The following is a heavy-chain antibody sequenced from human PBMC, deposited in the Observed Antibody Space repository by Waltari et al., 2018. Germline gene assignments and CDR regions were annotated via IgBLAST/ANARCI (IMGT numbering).Heavy chain of an antibody. CDR1: GFNFGIYG. V-gene: IGHV3-30*02. J-gene: IGHJ4*02. D-gene: IGHD5-12*01. Sequence: QVFLVESGGGAVQPGDSLRLSCVSSGFNFGIYGMHWVRQAPGKVLEWVAFTRFDGINKHYADAVKGRFAISRDNSKNTLFLQMNSLRGEDAAVYYCAREDIVSATQWRGNQYRGNSGYDLWGQGTLVSVSS. CDR3: AREDIVSATQWRGNQYRGNSGYDL. CDR2: TRFDGINK.